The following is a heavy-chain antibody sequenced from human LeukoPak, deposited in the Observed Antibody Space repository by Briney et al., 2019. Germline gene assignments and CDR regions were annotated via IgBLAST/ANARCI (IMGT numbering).Heavy chain of an antibody. CDR2: ITSSGGST. CDR3: AKAEVLWFGELFPYFDY. D-gene: IGHD3-10*01. Sequence: PGGSLRLSCAASGFTFSTYAMNWVRQAPGRGLEWVSAITSSGGSTDYADSVKGRFTISRDNSKNTLYLQMNSLRAEDTAVYYCAKAEVLWFGELFPYFDYWGQGTLVTVSS. V-gene: IGHV3-23*01. J-gene: IGHJ4*02. CDR1: GFTFSTYA.